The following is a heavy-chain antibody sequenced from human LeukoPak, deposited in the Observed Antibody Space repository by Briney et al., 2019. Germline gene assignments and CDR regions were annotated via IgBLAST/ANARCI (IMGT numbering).Heavy chain of an antibody. CDR1: GGSFSNYY. J-gene: IGHJ4*02. D-gene: IGHD3-22*01. CDR2: ITHSGST. V-gene: IGHV4-34*03. CDR3: LTDYYYDSSGYYYAG. Sequence: KPSETLSLTCAVYGGSFSNYYWSWIRQSPGKGLEWIGEITHSGSTNYNPSLKSRVTISVDTSKNQFSLKLSSVTAADTAVYYCLTDYYYDSSGYYYAGWGQGTLVTVSS.